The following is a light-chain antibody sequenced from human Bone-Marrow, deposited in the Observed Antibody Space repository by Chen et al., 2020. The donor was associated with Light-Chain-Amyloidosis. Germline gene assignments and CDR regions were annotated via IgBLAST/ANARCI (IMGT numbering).Light chain of an antibody. J-gene: IGLJ3*02. Sequence: NFMLTHPHSVSVSPGKTLIFSCPRSSGSIATNYVQWYQQRPGSSPTTLIYEDDQSPSGVPDRFSGSIDRSSNSASLTISGLKTEDEADYYCQSYQGSSQGVFGGGTKLTVL. CDR1: SGSIATNY. V-gene: IGLV6-57*01. CDR2: EDD. CDR3: QSYQGSSQGV.